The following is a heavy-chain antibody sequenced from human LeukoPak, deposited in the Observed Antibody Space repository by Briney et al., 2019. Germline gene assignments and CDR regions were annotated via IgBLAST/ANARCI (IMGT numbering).Heavy chain of an antibody. D-gene: IGHD5-24*01. J-gene: IGHJ4*02. V-gene: IGHV3-74*01. Sequence: GGSLRLSCAASGFTFSSYWMHWVRQAPGKGLVWVSRINSDGSSTSYADSVKGRFTISRDNAKNSLYLQMNSLRVEDTAVYYCARASRNGYNSHYFDYWGQGTLVTVSS. CDR3: ARASRNGYNSHYFDY. CDR1: GFTFSSYW. CDR2: INSDGSST.